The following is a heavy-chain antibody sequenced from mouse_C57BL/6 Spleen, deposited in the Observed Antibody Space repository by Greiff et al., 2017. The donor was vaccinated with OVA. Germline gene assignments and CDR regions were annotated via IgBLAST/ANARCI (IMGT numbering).Heavy chain of an antibody. CDR3: TRPIGDDGYLAD. J-gene: IGHJ3*01. Sequence: QVQLQQSGAELVKPGASVKISCKASGYAFSSYWMNWVKQRPGKGLEWIGQIYPGDGDNNYNGKFKGKATLTADKSSSTAYMQLSSLTSEDTAVYFSTRPIGDDGYLADRGQGTLVTVST. CDR2: IYPGDGDN. D-gene: IGHD2-3*01. V-gene: IGHV1-80*01. CDR1: GYAFSSYW.